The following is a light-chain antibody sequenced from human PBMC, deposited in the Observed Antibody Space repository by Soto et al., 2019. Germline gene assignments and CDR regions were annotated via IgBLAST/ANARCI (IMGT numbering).Light chain of an antibody. CDR1: SSDIGGSNY. CDR2: DVS. V-gene: IGLV2-11*01. Sequence: QSALTQPRSVSGSPGQSVTISCTRTSSDIGGSNYVSWYQHHPGKAPKLMIYDVSKRPSGVPDRFSGSKSGNTASLTISGLQAEDEADYYCCSYAGGFTWVFGGGTKLTVL. CDR3: CSYAGGFTWV. J-gene: IGLJ3*02.